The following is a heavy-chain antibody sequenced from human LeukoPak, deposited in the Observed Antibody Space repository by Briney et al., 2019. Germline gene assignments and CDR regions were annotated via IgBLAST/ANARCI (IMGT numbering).Heavy chain of an antibody. Sequence: QPGGSLTLSCTASGFTFRNYGMTWVRQAPGKGPEWISLIHGSGLIANYLESVKGRFTISRDNSRNTLYLQMNSLTVEDTALYYCARDDAPAGGFLDSWGRGTLVTVSS. CDR2: IHGSGLIA. V-gene: IGHV3-23*01. CDR1: GFTFRNYG. D-gene: IGHD3-16*01. CDR3: ARDDAPAGGFLDS. J-gene: IGHJ4*02.